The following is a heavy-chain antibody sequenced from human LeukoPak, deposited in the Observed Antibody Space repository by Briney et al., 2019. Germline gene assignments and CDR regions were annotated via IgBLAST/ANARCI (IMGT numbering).Heavy chain of an antibody. CDR3: MRAGVYGSSRYWYDY. CDR1: GFTFSNYN. J-gene: IGHJ4*02. Sequence: GGSLRLSCAASGFTFSNYNMNWVRQAPGKGLEWVSSISSSSSYIYYADSLRGRFTISRDNAKNSLYLQMISLRAEDTAVYYCMRAGVYGSSRYWYDYWGQGILLAVSS. D-gene: IGHD6-13*01. CDR2: ISSSSSYI. V-gene: IGHV3-21*04.